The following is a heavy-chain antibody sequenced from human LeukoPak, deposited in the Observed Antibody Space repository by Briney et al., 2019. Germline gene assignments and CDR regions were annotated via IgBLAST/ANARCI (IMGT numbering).Heavy chain of an antibody. CDR1: GFSFGSYA. D-gene: IGHD3-22*01. J-gene: IGHJ4*02. CDR2: ISGSGGST. V-gene: IGHV3-23*01. CDR3: AKAAYYDSSGYPDY. Sequence: GGSLRLSCAASGFSFGSYAMSWVRQAPGKGLEWVSAISGSGGSTYYADSVKGRFTISRDNSKNTLYLQMNSLRAEDTAVYYCAKAAYYDSSGYPDYWGQGTLVTVSS.